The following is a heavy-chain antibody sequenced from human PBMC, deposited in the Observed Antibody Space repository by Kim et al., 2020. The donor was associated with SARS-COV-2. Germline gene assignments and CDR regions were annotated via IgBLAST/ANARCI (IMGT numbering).Heavy chain of an antibody. Sequence: RFTISRDNAKNSLYLQMNSLRAEDTAVYYCARDSIRVVVAATVVHYGMDVWGQGTTVTVSS. CDR3: ARDSIRVVVAATVVHYGMDV. D-gene: IGHD2-15*01. V-gene: IGHV3-48*03. J-gene: IGHJ6*02.